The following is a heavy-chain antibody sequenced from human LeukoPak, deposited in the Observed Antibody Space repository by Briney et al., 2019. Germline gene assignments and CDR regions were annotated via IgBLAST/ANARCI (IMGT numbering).Heavy chain of an antibody. Sequence: SVKVSCKASGGTFSSYAISWVQQAPGQGLEWMGGIIPIFGTANYAQKFQGRVTITADKSTSTAYMELSSLRSEDTAVYYCATGGGYSSSWYRGQPYYFDYWGQGTLVTVSS. D-gene: IGHD6-13*01. CDR2: IIPIFGTA. CDR3: ATGGGYSSSWYRGQPYYFDY. J-gene: IGHJ4*02. CDR1: GGTFSSYA. V-gene: IGHV1-69*06.